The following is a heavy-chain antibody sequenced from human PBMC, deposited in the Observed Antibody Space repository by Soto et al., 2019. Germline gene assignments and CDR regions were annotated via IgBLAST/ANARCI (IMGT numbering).Heavy chain of an antibody. CDR1: GGSFRGYY. CDR2: INYSGRT. J-gene: IGHJ4*02. Sequence: QVQLQQWGAGLLKPSEALSLTCAVHGGSFRGYYWSWIRQLRGKGLEWIGEINYSGRTNCNPSSKGQVTISVDTSKNQFPQALSSMTAADTAVYYCARTGHLFDYWGQGISVTVSS. CDR3: ARTGHLFDY. V-gene: IGHV4-34*01.